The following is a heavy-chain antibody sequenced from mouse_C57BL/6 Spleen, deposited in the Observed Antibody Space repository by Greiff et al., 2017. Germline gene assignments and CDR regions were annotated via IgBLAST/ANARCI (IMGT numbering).Heavy chain of an antibody. CDR2: ISSGSSTI. D-gene: IGHD2-3*01. CDR1: GFTFSDYG. J-gene: IGHJ4*01. V-gene: IGHV5-17*01. CDR3: AKPSYDVLLGGSMDY. Sequence: EVKLVESGGGLVKPGGSLKLSCAASGFTFSDYGMHWVRQAPEKGLEWVAYISSGSSTIYYADTVKGRFTFSRDNAKNTLFLQMTSLRSEDTAMYFCAKPSYDVLLGGSMDYWGQGTTVTVSS.